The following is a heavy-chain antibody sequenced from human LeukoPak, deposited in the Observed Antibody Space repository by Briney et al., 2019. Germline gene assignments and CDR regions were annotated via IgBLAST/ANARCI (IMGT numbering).Heavy chain of an antibody. CDR1: GGSISSYY. CDR2: IYYSGST. CDR3: ARGSLKYSSSWFYNWFDP. Sequence: SETLSLTCTVSGGSISSYYWSRIRQPPGKGLEWIGYIYYSGSTNYNPSLKSRVTISVDTSKNQFSLKLSSVTAADTAVYYCARGSLKYSSSWFYNWFDPWGQGTLVTVSS. J-gene: IGHJ5*02. V-gene: IGHV4-59*01. D-gene: IGHD6-13*01.